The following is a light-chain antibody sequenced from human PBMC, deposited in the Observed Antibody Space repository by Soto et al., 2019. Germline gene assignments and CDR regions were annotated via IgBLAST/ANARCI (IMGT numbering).Light chain of an antibody. J-gene: IGKJ4*01. Sequence: ENIMTRSPATLSVSPGSGATLSCRASQGIGDTLAWYQHKPGQTPRLLIYDTSTRATGVPARFSGSRSGTEFTLTIISLQSEEFAVYYCQRYNNWPLTFAGGTKVDIK. CDR3: QRYNNWPLT. CDR1: QGIGDT. CDR2: DTS. V-gene: IGKV3-15*01.